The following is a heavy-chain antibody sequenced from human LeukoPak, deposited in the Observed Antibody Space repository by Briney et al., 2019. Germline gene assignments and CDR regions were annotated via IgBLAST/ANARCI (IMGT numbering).Heavy chain of an antibody. CDR2: ISSSSSYI. V-gene: IGHV3-21*01. Sequence: GGSLRLSCAASGFTFSTYAMSWVRQAPGKGLEWVSSISSSSSYIYYADSVKGRFTISRDNAKNSLYLQMNSLRAEDTAVYYCARAKLGKSQDAFDIWGQGTMVTVSS. CDR1: GFTFSTYA. CDR3: ARAKLGKSQDAFDI. D-gene: IGHD7-27*01. J-gene: IGHJ3*02.